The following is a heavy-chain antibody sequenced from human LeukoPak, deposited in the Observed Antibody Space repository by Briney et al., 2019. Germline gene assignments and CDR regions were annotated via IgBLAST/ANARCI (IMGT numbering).Heavy chain of an antibody. CDR3: ASGGYDFWSGWNRYNWFDP. Sequence: ASVKVSCKASGGTFSSYAISWLRQAPGQGLEWMGGIIPIFGTANYAQKFQGRVTITADESTSTAYMELSSLRSEDTAVYYCASGGYDFWSGWNRYNWFDPWGQGTLVTVSS. CDR1: GGTFSSYA. J-gene: IGHJ5*02. D-gene: IGHD3-3*01. CDR2: IIPIFGTA. V-gene: IGHV1-69*13.